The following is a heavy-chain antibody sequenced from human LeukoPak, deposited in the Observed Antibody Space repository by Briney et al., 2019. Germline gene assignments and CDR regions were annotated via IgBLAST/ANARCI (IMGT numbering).Heavy chain of an antibody. J-gene: IGHJ4*02. D-gene: IGHD2-2*02. V-gene: IGHV3-21*01. Sequence: GGSLRLSCAASGFTFSSYSMNWVRQAPGKGLEWVSSISSSSSYIYYADSVKGRFTISRDNAKNSLYLQMNSLRAEDTAVYYCARAVVVPAAINYWGQGTLATVSS. CDR2: ISSSSSYI. CDR3: ARAVVVPAAINY. CDR1: GFTFSSYS.